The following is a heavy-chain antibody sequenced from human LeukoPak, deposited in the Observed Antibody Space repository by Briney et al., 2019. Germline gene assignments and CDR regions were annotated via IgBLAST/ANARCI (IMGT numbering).Heavy chain of an antibody. J-gene: IGHJ5*02. Sequence: SETLSLTCAVYGGSFSGYYWSWIRQPPGKGLEWIGEINHSGSTNYNPSLKSRVTISVDTSKNQFSLKLSSVTAADTAVYYCARGGIVVVPAARRWFDPWGQGTLVTVSS. CDR2: INHSGST. V-gene: IGHV4-34*01. CDR3: ARGGIVVVPAARRWFDP. CDR1: GGSFSGYY. D-gene: IGHD2-2*01.